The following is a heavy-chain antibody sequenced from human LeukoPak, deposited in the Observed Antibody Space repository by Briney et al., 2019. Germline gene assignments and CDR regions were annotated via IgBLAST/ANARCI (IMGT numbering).Heavy chain of an antibody. D-gene: IGHD3-22*01. Sequence: GASVKVSCKVSGYTLTELSFNWVRQAPGKGLEWRGGFVPEVGETIYAQKFQGRVTMTEDTSTDTAYMELSSLRSEDTAVYYCATSSSFSSYYYDSSGYLGGGAFDIWGQGTMVTVSS. CDR2: FVPEVGET. J-gene: IGHJ3*02. CDR3: ATSSSFSSYYYDSSGYLGGGAFDI. V-gene: IGHV1-24*01. CDR1: GYTLTELS.